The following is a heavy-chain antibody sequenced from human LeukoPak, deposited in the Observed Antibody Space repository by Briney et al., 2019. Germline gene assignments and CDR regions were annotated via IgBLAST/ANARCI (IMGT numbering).Heavy chain of an antibody. V-gene: IGHV3-23*01. D-gene: IGHD3-3*01. CDR1: GFTFSSYA. CDR2: ISGSGGST. CDR3: AKDRDFWSGYYGYYFDY. Sequence: PGGSLRLSCAASGFTFSSYAMSWVRQAPGKGLEWVSAISGSGGSTYYADSVKGRFTISRDNSKNTLYLQMNSLKAEDTAVYYCAKDRDFWSGYYGYYFDYWGQGTLVTVSS. J-gene: IGHJ4*02.